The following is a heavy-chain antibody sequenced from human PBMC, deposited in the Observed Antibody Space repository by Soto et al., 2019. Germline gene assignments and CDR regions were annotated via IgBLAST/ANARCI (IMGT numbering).Heavy chain of an antibody. V-gene: IGHV1-69*13. Sequence: GASVKVSCKASGGTFSSYAISWVRQAPGQGLEWMGGIIPIFGTAKYAQKFQGRVTITGDESTSTAYMELSSLRSEDTVVYYCARDKGDLIFGVVYNDYWGQGTLVTVSS. CDR1: GGTFSSYA. J-gene: IGHJ4*02. D-gene: IGHD3-3*01. CDR3: ARDKGDLIFGVVYNDY. CDR2: IIPIFGTA.